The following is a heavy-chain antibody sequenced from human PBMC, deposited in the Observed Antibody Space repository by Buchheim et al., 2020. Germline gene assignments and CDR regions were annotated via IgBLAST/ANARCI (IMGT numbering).Heavy chain of an antibody. J-gene: IGHJ6*03. CDR1: GFTFSSYG. CDR2: IWYDGSNK. CDR3: ARDDGYSSGWYYYYMDV. V-gene: IGHV3-33*01. Sequence: QVQLVESGGGVVQPGRSLRLSCAASGFTFSSYGMHWVRQAPGKGLEWVAVIWYDGSNKYYADSVKGRFTISRDNSKNTLYLQMNSLRAEDTAVYYCARDDGYSSGWYYYYMDVWGKGTT. D-gene: IGHD6-19*01.